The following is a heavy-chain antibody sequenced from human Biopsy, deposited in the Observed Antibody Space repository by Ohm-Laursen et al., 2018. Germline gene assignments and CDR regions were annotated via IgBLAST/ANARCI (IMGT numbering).Heavy chain of an antibody. CDR3: ARGSNEYGGLYFPH. CDR1: DGSISNIINY. V-gene: IGHV4-39*01. CDR2: IYHTGFT. Sequence: SETLSLTCTVTDGSISNIINYWGWIRQPLGKGLEWLGSIYHTGFTDYNPSLKSRVPISVDTSNNQFAQKLSSLSAADTAVYYCARGSNEYGGLYFPHWGQGTLVTVSS. D-gene: IGHD4-23*01. J-gene: IGHJ1*01.